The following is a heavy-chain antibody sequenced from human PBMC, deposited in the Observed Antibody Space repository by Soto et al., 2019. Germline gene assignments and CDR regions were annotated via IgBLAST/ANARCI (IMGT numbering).Heavy chain of an antibody. Sequence: QVQLVQSGAEVKKPGSSVKVSCKASGGTFSSYAISWVRQAPGQGLEWMGGIIPIFGTANYAQKFQGRVTITADESTSTAYMELSSLRSEDTAVYYCARSRRGIAVAGTNYYGMDVRGQGTTVTVSS. V-gene: IGHV1-69*12. D-gene: IGHD6-19*01. J-gene: IGHJ6*02. CDR3: ARSRRGIAVAGTNYYGMDV. CDR1: GGTFSSYA. CDR2: IIPIFGTA.